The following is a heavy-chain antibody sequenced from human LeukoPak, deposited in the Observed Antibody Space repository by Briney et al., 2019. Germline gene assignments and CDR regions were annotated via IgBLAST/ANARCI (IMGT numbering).Heavy chain of an antibody. CDR3: ARTPYDSSGYPA. Sequence: PGGALRLSCAAPGFTLDDYGMTWGRQAPGKGLEWVSGINWNGGNTRYADSVKGRFTISRDNAKNSLYLQMNSLRAEDTALYYCARTPYDSSGYPAWGQGTLVTVSS. D-gene: IGHD3-22*01. V-gene: IGHV3-20*04. CDR2: INWNGGNT. CDR1: GFTLDDYG. J-gene: IGHJ5*02.